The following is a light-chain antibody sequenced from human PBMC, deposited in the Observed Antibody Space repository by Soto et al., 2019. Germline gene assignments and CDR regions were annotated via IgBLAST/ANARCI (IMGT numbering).Light chain of an antibody. CDR3: AAWDDSLSGWV. Sequence: QSVLTQPPSASGTSEQRVTSSCSGSISNIGSNYVYWYQQLPGTAPKLLIYRNNQRPSGVPDRFSGSKSGTSASLAISGLRSEDEADYYCAAWDDSLSGWVFGGGTKFTVL. J-gene: IGLJ3*02. CDR2: RNN. V-gene: IGLV1-47*01. CDR1: ISNIGSNY.